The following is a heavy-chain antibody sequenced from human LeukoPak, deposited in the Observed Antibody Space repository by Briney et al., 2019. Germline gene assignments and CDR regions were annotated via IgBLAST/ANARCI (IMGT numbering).Heavy chain of an antibody. D-gene: IGHD1-26*01. J-gene: IGHJ4*02. V-gene: IGHV3-30*18. CDR1: GFTFSSYG. CDR3: AKDSGGTTFDY. Sequence: GGSLRLSCAASGFTFSSYGMHWVRQAPGKGLEWVAVISYDGSNKCYADSVKGRFTISRDNSKNTLYLQMNSLRAEDTAVYYCAKDSGGTTFDYWGQGTLVTVSS. CDR2: ISYDGSNK.